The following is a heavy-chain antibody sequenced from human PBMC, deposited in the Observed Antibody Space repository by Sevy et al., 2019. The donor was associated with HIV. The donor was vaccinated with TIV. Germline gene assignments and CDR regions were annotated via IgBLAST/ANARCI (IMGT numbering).Heavy chain of an antibody. CDR3: ARADYGDYSGEFDY. V-gene: IGHV3-30-3*01. CDR2: ISYDGSNK. D-gene: IGHD4-17*01. CDR1: GITFSSHA. Sequence: GGSLRLSCAASGITFSSHAMHWVRQAPGKGLEWVTIISYDGSNKYYADSVKGRFTLSRDNSKNTLYLQMNSLRAEDTAVYYCARADYGDYSGEFDYWGQGTLVTVSS. J-gene: IGHJ4*02.